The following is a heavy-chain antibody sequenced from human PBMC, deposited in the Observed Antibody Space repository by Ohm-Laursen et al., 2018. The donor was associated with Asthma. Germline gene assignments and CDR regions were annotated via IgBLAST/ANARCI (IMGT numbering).Heavy chain of an antibody. D-gene: IGHD6-19*01. CDR1: GFTFSSYG. Sequence: RSLRLSCSASGFTFSSYGMQWVRQAPDKGLEWVAAIWFDGSSKYYADSVKGRFTISRDNSKKTVDLQMNSLRAEDTAIYYCARERGSSLDYWGQGTLATVSS. CDR2: IWFDGSSK. J-gene: IGHJ4*02. V-gene: IGHV3-33*01. CDR3: ARERGSSLDY.